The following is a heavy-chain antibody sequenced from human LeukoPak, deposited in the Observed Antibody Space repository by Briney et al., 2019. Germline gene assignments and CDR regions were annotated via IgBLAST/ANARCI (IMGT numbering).Heavy chain of an antibody. CDR2: ISSDKDNT. CDR3: VKDRYSGYAQPYYFDY. CDR1: GFTFSSYA. D-gene: IGHD5-12*01. J-gene: IGHJ4*02. Sequence: GGSLRLSCAASGFTFSSYAMSWVRQSPGKGLEYVSPISSDKDNTHYADSVQGRFTISRDNSKNTLHLQMSSLRAEDTAVYYCVKDRYSGYAQPYYFDYWGQGTLVTVSS. V-gene: IGHV3-64D*08.